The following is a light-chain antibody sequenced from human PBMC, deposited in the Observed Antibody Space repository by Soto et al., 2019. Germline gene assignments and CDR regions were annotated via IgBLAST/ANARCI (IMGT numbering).Light chain of an antibody. CDR1: MRDVGAYNL. CDR3: SAYTARSTLV. V-gene: IGLV2-14*01. J-gene: IGLJ3*02. Sequence: QSALTQPASVSGSAGQSITISCSGTMRDVGAYNLVSWYQQHPGTAPKLIIYEVRNRPSGISSRFSGSRSGNTASLTISGLQSEDEGHYYCSAYTARSTLVFGGGTKVTVL. CDR2: EVR.